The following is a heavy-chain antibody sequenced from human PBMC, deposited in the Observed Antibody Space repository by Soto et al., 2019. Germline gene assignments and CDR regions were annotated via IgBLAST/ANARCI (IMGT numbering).Heavy chain of an antibody. CDR2: IYSGGST. CDR1: GFTVSSNY. CDR3: ARGAGSGSYYNGGMDG. J-gene: IGHJ6*02. D-gene: IGHD3-10*01. Sequence: EVQLVETGGGLIQPGGSLRLSCAASGFTVSSNYMSWVGQAPGKGLEWVSVIYSGGSTYYADSVKGQFTISRDNSKNTLKLQMNSLRAEDRAVQYGARGAGSGSYYNGGMDGWGQGTTVTVS. V-gene: IGHV3-53*02.